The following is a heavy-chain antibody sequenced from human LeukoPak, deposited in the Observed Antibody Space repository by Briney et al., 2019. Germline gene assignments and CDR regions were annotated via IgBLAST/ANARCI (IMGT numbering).Heavy chain of an antibody. CDR1: GGSISSYY. V-gene: IGHV4-59*01. CDR3: ARGNHGWFDP. CDR2: IYYSGST. Sequence: SETLSLTCTVSGGSISSYYWSWIRQPPGKGLEWIGYIYYSGSTNYNPSLKSRVTISADTSKNQFSLKLSSVTAADTAVYYCARGNHGWFDPWGQGTLVTVSS. J-gene: IGHJ5*02. D-gene: IGHD1-14*01.